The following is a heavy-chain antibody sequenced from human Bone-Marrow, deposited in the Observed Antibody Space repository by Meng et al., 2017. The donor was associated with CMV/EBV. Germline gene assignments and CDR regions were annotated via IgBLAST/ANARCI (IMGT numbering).Heavy chain of an antibody. Sequence: GGSLRLSCLASGFTFSTYDMYWVRQASGKGLEWVSAIGTISDTFYPDSVEGLFTISTDNAKNPLFLQMNRLRAGDTAIYYCTRAKSGRFPAGDAFDIWGQGTMVTVSS. J-gene: IGHJ3*02. CDR1: GFTFSTYD. D-gene: IGHD1-26*01. V-gene: IGHV3-13*01. CDR2: IGTISDT. CDR3: TRAKSGRFPAGDAFDI.